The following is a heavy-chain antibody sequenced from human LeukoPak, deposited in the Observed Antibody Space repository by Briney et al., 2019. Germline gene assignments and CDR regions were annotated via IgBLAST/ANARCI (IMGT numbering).Heavy chain of an antibody. Sequence: PGGSLRLSCAASGFTFSSFAMSWVRQAPGKGLEWVSAISGSGGSTYYADSVKGRFTISRDNSKNTLYLQMNSLRAEDTAVYYCAKEDGSSYYYYGMVVWGQGTTVTVSS. CDR3: AKEDGSSYYYYGMVV. V-gene: IGHV3-23*01. D-gene: IGHD5-24*01. CDR1: GFTFSSFA. CDR2: ISGSGGST. J-gene: IGHJ6*02.